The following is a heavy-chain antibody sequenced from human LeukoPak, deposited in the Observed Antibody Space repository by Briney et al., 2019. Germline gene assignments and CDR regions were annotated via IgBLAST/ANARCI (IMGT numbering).Heavy chain of an antibody. D-gene: IGHD1-26*01. CDR1: GFTFSSYA. Sequence: GGSLRLSCAVSGFTFSSYAMSWVRQAPGKGLEWVSAISGSGGSTYYADSVKGRFTISRDNSKNTLYLQMNSLRAEDTAGYYCAKGNSSGRPIRRPLYYFDYWGQGTLVTVSS. CDR3: AKGNSSGRPIRRPLYYFDY. J-gene: IGHJ4*02. V-gene: IGHV3-23*01. CDR2: ISGSGGST.